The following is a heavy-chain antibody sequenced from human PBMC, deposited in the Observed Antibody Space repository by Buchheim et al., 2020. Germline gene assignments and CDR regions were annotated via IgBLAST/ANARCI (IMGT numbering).Heavy chain of an antibody. Sequence: QVQLVDSGGGLVKPGGSLRLSCAASGFTFSDYYMSWIRQALGKGLEWVSYISSYSSYTNYADSVKGRFTISRDNAKNSLYLQMNSLRTEDTAVYYCARAQYSSSSGYSSGWWDYWGQGTL. CDR1: GFTFSDYY. J-gene: IGHJ4*02. CDR2: ISSYSSYT. CDR3: ARAQYSSSSGYSSGWWDY. V-gene: IGHV3-11*05. D-gene: IGHD6-19*01.